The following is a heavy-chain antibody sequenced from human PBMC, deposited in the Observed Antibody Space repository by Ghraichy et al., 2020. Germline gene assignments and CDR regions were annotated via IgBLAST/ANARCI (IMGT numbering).Heavy chain of an antibody. J-gene: IGHJ4*02. CDR1: GFTFSSYA. CDR3: AKVSVGYDSSGYFRSQLDY. D-gene: IGHD3-22*01. CDR2: ISGSGGST. V-gene: IGHV3-23*01. Sequence: LSLTCAASGFTFSSYAMSWVRQAPGKGLEWVSAISGSGGSTYYADSVKGRFTISRDNSKTTLYLQMNSLRAEDTAVYYCAKVSVGYDSSGYFRSQLDYWGQGTLVTVSS.